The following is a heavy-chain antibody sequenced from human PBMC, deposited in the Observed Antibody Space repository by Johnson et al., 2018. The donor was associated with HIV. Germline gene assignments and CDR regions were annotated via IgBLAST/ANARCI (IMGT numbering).Heavy chain of an antibody. CDR2: IRYDGSNK. CDR1: GITFSSSG. V-gene: IGHV3-30*02. Sequence: QVQLVESGGGVVQPGGSLRLSCAASGITFSSSGMNWVRQAPGKGLEWVSFIRYDGSNKYYADSVKGRFTISRDNSKNTLYLQMNSLRAEDTAVYYCTTVYCSSTSCYSYAFDIWGQGTMVTDSS. D-gene: IGHD2-2*01. CDR3: TTVYCSSTSCYSYAFDI. J-gene: IGHJ3*02.